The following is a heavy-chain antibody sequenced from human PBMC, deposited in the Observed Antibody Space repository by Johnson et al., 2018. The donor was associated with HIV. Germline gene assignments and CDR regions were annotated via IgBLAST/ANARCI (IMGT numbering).Heavy chain of an antibody. CDR3: ARDRGVAVVIATEGGAFDI. CDR1: GFTFSSYA. CDR2: ISYDGSNK. V-gene: IGHV3-30*04. Sequence: QVQLVESGGGVVQPGRSLRLSCAASGFTFSSYAMHWVRQAPGKGLEWVAVISYDGSNKYYADSVKGRFTIARDNSKNTLYLQMNSLRAEDTAVYYLARDRGVAVVIATEGGAFDIWGQGTMVTVSS. J-gene: IGHJ3*02. D-gene: IGHD2-21*01.